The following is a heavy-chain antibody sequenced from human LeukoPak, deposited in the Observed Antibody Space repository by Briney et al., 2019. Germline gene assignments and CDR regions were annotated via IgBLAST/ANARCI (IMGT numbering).Heavy chain of an antibody. CDR3: ARGRSGITMVRGAPPHWFDP. J-gene: IGHJ5*02. CDR2: IYYSGST. V-gene: IGHV4-31*03. D-gene: IGHD3-10*01. CDR1: GGSISSGGYY. Sequence: SQTLSLTCTVSGGSISSGGYYWSWIRQHPGKGLEWIAYIYYSGSTYYNPSLKSRFTISVDTSKNQFSLKLSSVTAADTAVYYRARGRSGITMVRGAPPHWFDPWGQGTLVTVSS.